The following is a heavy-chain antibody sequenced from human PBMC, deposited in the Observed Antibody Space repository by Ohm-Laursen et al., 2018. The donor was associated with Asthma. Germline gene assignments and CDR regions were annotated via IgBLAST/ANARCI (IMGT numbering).Heavy chain of an antibody. D-gene: IGHD5-12*01. Sequence: SLRLSCAASGFIFRNAWMTWVRQVPGKGLEWVGRIKSNVNGGTTDYGAPVKGRFTISRDDSKNTLYLQMNSLKTEDTAVYYCTTDIVATIRDYWGQGTLVTVSS. CDR2: IKSNVNGGTT. CDR3: TTDIVATIRDY. J-gene: IGHJ4*02. V-gene: IGHV3-15*01. CDR1: GFIFRNAW.